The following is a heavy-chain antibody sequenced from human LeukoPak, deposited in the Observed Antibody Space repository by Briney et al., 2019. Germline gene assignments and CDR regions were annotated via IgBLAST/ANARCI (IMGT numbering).Heavy chain of an antibody. V-gene: IGHV4-34*01. CDR1: GGSFSGYY. Sequence: SETLSLTCAVYGGSFSGYYWSWIRQPPGKGLEWIGEINHSGSTNYNPSLKSRVTISVDTSKNQFSLKLSSVTAADTAVYYCATSSIAAYYFDYWGQGTLVIVSS. J-gene: IGHJ4*02. CDR2: INHSGST. D-gene: IGHD6-25*01. CDR3: ATSSIAAYYFDY.